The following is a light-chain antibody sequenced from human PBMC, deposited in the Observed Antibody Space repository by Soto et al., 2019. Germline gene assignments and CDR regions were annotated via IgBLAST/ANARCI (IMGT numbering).Light chain of an antibody. CDR2: KAS. Sequence: RWPPTPPASVGDRVTVTFRDGQIISTWLGWYQQKPVKAPKRLIYKASSLQSGVSSRFSGSGSGTEFTLTISSLQPDDFATYYCQQSLPYRGFGQGTKV. CDR1: QIISTW. CDR3: QQSLPYRG. V-gene: IGKV1-5*03. J-gene: IGKJ1*01.